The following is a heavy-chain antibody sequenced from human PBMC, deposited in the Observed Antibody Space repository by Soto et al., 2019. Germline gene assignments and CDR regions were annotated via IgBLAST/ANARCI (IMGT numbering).Heavy chain of an antibody. D-gene: IGHD6-13*01. V-gene: IGHV4-31*03. CDR2: IYYSGST. Sequence: SETLSLTCTVSGGSISSGGYYWSWIRQHPGKGLEWIGYIYYSGSTYYNPSLKSRVTISVDTSKNQFSLKLSSVTAADTAVYYCARGSSSWYGNWGQGTLVTVSS. CDR1: GGSISSGGYY. CDR3: ARGSSSWYGN. J-gene: IGHJ4*02.